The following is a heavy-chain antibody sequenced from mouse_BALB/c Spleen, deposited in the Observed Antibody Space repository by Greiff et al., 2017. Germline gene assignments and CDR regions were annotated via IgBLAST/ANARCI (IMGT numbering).Heavy chain of an antibody. Sequence: EVNVVESGGGLVQPGGSLKLSCAASGFTFSSYGMSWVRQTPDKRLELVATINSNGGSTYYPDSVKGRFTISRDNAKNTLYLQMSSLKSEDTAMYYCARAYDGYYDAMDYWGQGTSVTVSS. D-gene: IGHD2-3*01. CDR3: ARAYDGYYDAMDY. J-gene: IGHJ4*01. V-gene: IGHV5-6-3*01. CDR1: GFTFSSYG. CDR2: INSNGGST.